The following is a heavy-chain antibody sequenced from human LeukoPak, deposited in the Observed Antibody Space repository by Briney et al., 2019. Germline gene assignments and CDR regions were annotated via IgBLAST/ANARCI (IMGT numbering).Heavy chain of an antibody. J-gene: IGHJ4*02. V-gene: IGHV3-30*02. D-gene: IGHD7-27*01. CDR1: GFTFSNYA. CDR2: KRFNGN. CDR3: ARENWDFDC. Sequence: GGSLRLSCAASGFTFSNYAIHWVRQAPRKGLEGVASKRFNGNFYADYVKGRYTISSDNSKSTVSLQMDTLRTEDTAVYYCARENWDFDCWGQGTLVTVSS.